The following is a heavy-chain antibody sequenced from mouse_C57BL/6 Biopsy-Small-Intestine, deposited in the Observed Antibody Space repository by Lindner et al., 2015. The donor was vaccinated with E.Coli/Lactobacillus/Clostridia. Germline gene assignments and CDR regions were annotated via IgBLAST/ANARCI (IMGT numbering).Heavy chain of an antibody. CDR2: INPYYGST. Sequence: VQLQESGAELVKPGASVKISCKASGYSFTGYNMNWVKQSHGKSLEWIGNINPYYGSTSYNQKFKGKATLTVDKSSSTAYMRLNSLTSEDSAVYYCARQKGYYGDFAWFAYWGQGTLVTVSA. V-gene: IGHV1-39*01. J-gene: IGHJ3*01. D-gene: IGHD2-13*01. CDR1: GYSFTGYN. CDR3: ARQKGYYGDFAWFAY.